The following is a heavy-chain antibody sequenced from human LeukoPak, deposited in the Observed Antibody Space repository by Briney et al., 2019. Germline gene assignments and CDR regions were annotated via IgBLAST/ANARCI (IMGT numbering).Heavy chain of an antibody. CDR3: ARGRVAVAGSYEY. V-gene: IGHV3-7*05. CDR2: IKPDVSEK. J-gene: IGHJ4*02. CDR1: GITFGSYW. D-gene: IGHD6-19*01. Sequence: PGGSLRLSCAASGITFGSYWMRWVRQAPGKGREGVPNIKPDVSEKYYVDSLEGRFTISRDNAKNSLFLEMNSLRPEDTAVYYCARGRVAVAGSYEYWGQGTLVTVSS.